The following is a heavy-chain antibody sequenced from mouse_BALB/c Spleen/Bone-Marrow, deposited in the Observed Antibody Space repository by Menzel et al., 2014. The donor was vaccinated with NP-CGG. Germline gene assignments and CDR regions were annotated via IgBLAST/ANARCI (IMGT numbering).Heavy chain of an antibody. V-gene: IGHV5-12-2*01. CDR1: GFTFSSYT. Sequence: EVQLQQSGGGLVQPGGPLKLSCAASGFTFSSYTMSWVRQTPEKRLEWVAYISNGGGSTYCPDTVKGRFTISRDNAKNALYLQMSSLKSEDTAMYYCARHSYDDVYYAMDYWGQGTSVTVSS. CDR2: ISNGGGST. J-gene: IGHJ4*01. D-gene: IGHD2-4*01. CDR3: ARHSYDDVYYAMDY.